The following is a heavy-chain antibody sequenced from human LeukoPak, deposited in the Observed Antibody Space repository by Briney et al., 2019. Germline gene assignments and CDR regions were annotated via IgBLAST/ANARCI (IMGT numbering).Heavy chain of an antibody. V-gene: IGHV4-39*01. J-gene: IGHJ4*02. Sequence: SETLSLTCTVSGGSINSHSYYWGWIRQPPGKGLEWIGSVYYDGTSYSNPSLKTRVGVFVDTPRDQFSLDLDFVTAADTALYYCVSHISTNTGYFDSCGQGTLVSVSS. CDR1: GGSINSHSYY. CDR3: VSHISTNTGYFDS. D-gene: IGHD5-24*01. CDR2: VYYDGTS.